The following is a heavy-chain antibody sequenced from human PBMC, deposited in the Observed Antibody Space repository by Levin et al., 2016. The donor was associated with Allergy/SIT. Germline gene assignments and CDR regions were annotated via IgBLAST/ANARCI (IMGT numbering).Heavy chain of an antibody. CDR1: RFTFSGYG. D-gene: IGHD5-18*01. CDR2: LQYSGVNN. V-gene: IGHV3-30*02. CDR3: VKDGGGPRYGYFDF. Sequence: GGSLRLSCAASRFTFSGYGMHWVRQAPGKGLEWVAFLQYSGVNNHYSDSVRGRFTISRDNSRNVLYLEMNTLRPEDTAVYYCVKDGGGPRYGYFDFWGPGTLVTVSS. J-gene: IGHJ4*03.